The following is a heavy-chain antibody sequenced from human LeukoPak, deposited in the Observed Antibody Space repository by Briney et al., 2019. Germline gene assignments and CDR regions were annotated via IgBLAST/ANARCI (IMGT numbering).Heavy chain of an antibody. CDR3: AKGLYGSGPGGTDY. D-gene: IGHD3-10*01. CDR1: GFIFSGYG. CDR2: IRYDGSNT. J-gene: IGHJ4*02. Sequence: GGSLRLSCAASGFIFSGYGIHWVRQAPGKGLEWVAFIRYDGSNTYYADSVKGRFTISKDNSKNTLYLQMNSLRGEDKAVYYCAKGLYGSGPGGTDYWGQGALVTVSS. V-gene: IGHV3-30*02.